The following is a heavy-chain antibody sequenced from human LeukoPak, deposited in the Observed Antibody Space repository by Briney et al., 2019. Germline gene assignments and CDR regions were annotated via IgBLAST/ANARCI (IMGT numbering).Heavy chain of an antibody. J-gene: IGHJ4*02. Sequence: ASVKVSCKASGGTFSSYAISWVRQAPGQGLEXXXGIIPIFGTAXXXXKXXXXVTITADESTSTAYMELSSLRSEDTAVYYCARASNSGSLYYFDYWGQGTLVTVSS. CDR3: ARASNSGSLYYFDY. CDR1: GGTFSSYA. CDR2: IIPIFGTA. V-gene: IGHV1-69*13. D-gene: IGHD1-26*01.